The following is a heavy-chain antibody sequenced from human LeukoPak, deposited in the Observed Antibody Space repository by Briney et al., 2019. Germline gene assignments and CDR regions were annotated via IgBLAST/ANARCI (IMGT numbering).Heavy chain of an antibody. V-gene: IGHV3-21*01. CDR2: ISSSSSYI. Sequence: PGGSLRLSCAASGFTFSNYGMSWVRQAPGKGLEWVSSISSSSSYIYYADSVKGRFTISRDNAKNSLYLQMNSLRAEDTALYYCTRDDGSYSRSPGFDYWGQGNLVTVSS. CDR1: GFTFSNYG. CDR3: TRDDGSYSRSPGFDY. D-gene: IGHD1-26*01. J-gene: IGHJ4*02.